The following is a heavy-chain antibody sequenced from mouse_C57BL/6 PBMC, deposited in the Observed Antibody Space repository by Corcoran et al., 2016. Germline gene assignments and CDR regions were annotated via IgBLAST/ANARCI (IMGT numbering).Heavy chain of an antibody. CDR1: GYTFTDYY. CDR3: ARRRGYDGYFDY. V-gene: IGHV1-76*01. J-gene: IGHJ2*01. Sequence: QVQLKQSGAELVRPGASVKLSCKASGYTFTDYYINWVKQRPGQGLEWIARIYPGSGNTYYNEKFKGKATLTAEKSSSTAYMQLSSLTSEDSAVYFCARRRGYDGYFDYWGQGTTLTVSS. D-gene: IGHD2-3*01. CDR2: IYPGSGNT.